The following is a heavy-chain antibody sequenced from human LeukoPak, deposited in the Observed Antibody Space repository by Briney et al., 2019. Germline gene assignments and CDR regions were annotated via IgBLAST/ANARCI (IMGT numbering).Heavy chain of an antibody. D-gene: IGHD1-26*01. CDR1: GFTFSSYG. CDR2: ISGSGGST. Sequence: PGGSLRLSCAASGFTFSSYGTSWVRQAPGKGLEWVSAISGSGGSTYYADSVKGRFTISRDNSKNTLYLQMNSLRAEDTAVYYCAKRHSGSYYEYFDYWGQGTLVTVSS. J-gene: IGHJ4*02. V-gene: IGHV3-23*01. CDR3: AKRHSGSYYEYFDY.